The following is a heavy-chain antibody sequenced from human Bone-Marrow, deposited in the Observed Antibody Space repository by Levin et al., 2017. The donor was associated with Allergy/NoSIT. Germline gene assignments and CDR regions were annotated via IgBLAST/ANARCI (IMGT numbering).Heavy chain of an antibody. J-gene: IGHJ3*02. CDR2: ISYDGSNQ. D-gene: IGHD6-19*01. CDR3: AQDLPYSSGWTDAFEI. V-gene: IGHV3-30*18. CDR1: GFIFGSYG. Sequence: HGESLKISCAASGFIFGSYGMHWVRQAPGKGLEWVAVISYDGSNQYYADSVKGRFTISRDNSNNTLYLQMHSLRVEDTAVYYCAQDLPYSSGWTDAFEIWGQGTMVTVSS.